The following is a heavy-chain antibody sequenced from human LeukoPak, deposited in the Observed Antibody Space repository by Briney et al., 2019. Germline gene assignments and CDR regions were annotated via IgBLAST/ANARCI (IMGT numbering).Heavy chain of an antibody. J-gene: IGHJ5*02. V-gene: IGHV3-33*06. CDR1: GFTFSSYG. D-gene: IGHD5-18*01. CDR2: IWYDGSNK. CDR3: AKPVDTAMAGTRARGGWFDP. Sequence: GGSLRLSCAASGFTFSSYGMHWVRQAPGKGLEWVAVIWYDGSNKYYADSVKGRFTISRDNSKNTLYLQMNSLRAEDTAVYYCAKPVDTAMAGTRARGGWFDPWGQGTLVTVSS.